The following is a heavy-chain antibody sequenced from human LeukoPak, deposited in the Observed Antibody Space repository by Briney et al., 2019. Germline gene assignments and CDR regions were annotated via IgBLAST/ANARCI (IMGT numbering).Heavy chain of an antibody. CDR3: ARAPPGFSYMTFQS. V-gene: IGHV3-7*01. Sequence: PGGSLRLSCAASGFTFSSYWMSWVRQVPGKGLEWVAYIKQDGSEKYYVDSVKGRFTISRDNAKNSLYLQMNSLRAEDTAVFYCARAPPGFSYMTFQSWGQGTLVTVSS. CDR1: GFTFSSYW. J-gene: IGHJ5*02. CDR2: IKQDGSEK. D-gene: IGHD5-18*01.